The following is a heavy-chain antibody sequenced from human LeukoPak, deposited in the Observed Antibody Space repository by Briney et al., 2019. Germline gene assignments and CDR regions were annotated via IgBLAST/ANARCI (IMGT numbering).Heavy chain of an antibody. CDR2: IKKSGDNT. Sequence: GGSLRLSCAASGFAFDTYAMTWVRQAPGKGLEWVSSIKKSGDNTYYADSVKGRFTISRDNSRNTLYLQMNSLRAEDTAVYYCARRSKSSAIWYYFDYWGQGTLVTVSS. CDR1: GFAFDTYA. D-gene: IGHD6-25*01. CDR3: ARRSKSSAIWYYFDY. J-gene: IGHJ4*02. V-gene: IGHV3-23*01.